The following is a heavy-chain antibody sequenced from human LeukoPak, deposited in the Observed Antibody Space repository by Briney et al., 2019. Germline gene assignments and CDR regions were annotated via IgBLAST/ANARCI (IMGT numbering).Heavy chain of an antibody. J-gene: IGHJ4*02. CDR3: ARHEAGGWASYFPFDY. CDR2: VFPGDSET. CDR1: GYNHSTYW. D-gene: IGHD3-10*01. Sequence: GESLKISCKGSGYNHSTYWIGWVRQMPGKGLEWMWIVFPGDSETRNNPSFQGQVTISVDKSIITAYLQLSSLKASDTAMYYCARHEAGGWASYFPFDYWGQGTLVTVSS. V-gene: IGHV5-51*01.